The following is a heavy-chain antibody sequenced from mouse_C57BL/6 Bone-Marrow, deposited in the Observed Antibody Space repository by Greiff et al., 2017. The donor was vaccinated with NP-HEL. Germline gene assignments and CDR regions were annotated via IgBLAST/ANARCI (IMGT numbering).Heavy chain of an antibody. CDR3: ARRFTTVVATDYAMDY. Sequence: QVQLQQSGAELAKPGASVKLSCKASGYTFTSYWMHWVKQRPGQGLEWIGYINPSSGYTKYNQKFKDKATLTADKSSSTAYMQLSSLTYEDSAVYYCARRFTTVVATDYAMDYWGQGTSVTVSS. J-gene: IGHJ4*01. V-gene: IGHV1-7*01. D-gene: IGHD1-1*01. CDR1: GYTFTSYW. CDR2: INPSSGYT.